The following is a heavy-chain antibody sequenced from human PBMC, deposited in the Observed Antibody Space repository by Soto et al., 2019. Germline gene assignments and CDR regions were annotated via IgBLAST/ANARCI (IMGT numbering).Heavy chain of an antibody. D-gene: IGHD6-19*01. J-gene: IGHJ4*02. CDR2: VYYTGST. CDR1: CGSISGSY. Sequence: SETLSLTCSVSCGSISGSYWSWIRQSPGKGLEWLGYVYYTGSTNYSPSLRSRVSISVDTSKNEFSLRLSSVTAADTAVYFCARSVAVPGAHIDYWGQGTQVTVSS. V-gene: IGHV4-59*01. CDR3: ARSVAVPGAHIDY.